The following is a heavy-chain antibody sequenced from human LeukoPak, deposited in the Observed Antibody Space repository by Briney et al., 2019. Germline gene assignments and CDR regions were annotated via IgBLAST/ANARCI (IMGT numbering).Heavy chain of an antibody. D-gene: IGHD2-2*01. V-gene: IGHV4-31*03. CDR2: IYSSGST. CDR3: ARIFCSRSTCYNYFDY. Sequence: SETLSLTCTVAGGSISSGDYYWSWIRQHPGKGLEWIGYIYSSGSTYYNPSLKSRITMSVDTSKNQFSLKVSSVTAADTAAYYCARIFCSRSTCYNYFDYWGQGTLVTVSS. J-gene: IGHJ4*02. CDR1: GGSISSGDYY.